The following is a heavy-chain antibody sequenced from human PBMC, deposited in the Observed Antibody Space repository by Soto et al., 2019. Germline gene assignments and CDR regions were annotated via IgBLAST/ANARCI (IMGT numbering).Heavy chain of an antibody. CDR3: ARDRVVSAYDFTWFHS. V-gene: IGHV1-2*04. CDR1: GFNFTDHY. Sequence: QVQLVQSGAEVRKPGASVKVSCKASGFNFTDHYMHWVRQAPGQGLEWMGWINPNSGGTKYAQNFQDWVTMTRDTSVSTMYMELRRLRSDDTAVYYCARDRVVSAYDFTWFHSWGQGTLVTVSS. CDR2: INPNSGGT. D-gene: IGHD5-12*01. J-gene: IGHJ5*01.